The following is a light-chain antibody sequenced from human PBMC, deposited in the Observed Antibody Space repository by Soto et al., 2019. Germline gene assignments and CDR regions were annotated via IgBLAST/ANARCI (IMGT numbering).Light chain of an antibody. Sequence: QAVVTQEPSVTVSPGGTVTLTCGFSTGVVTSGHFPYWFQQKPGQVPKTLVYDTDIKHSSTPARFSGSLLGGKAALTLSGAQPEDEAVYYCLFSFGTTRVFGGGTKLTVL. V-gene: IGLV7-46*01. CDR2: DTD. CDR3: LFSFGTTRV. J-gene: IGLJ3*02. CDR1: TGVVTSGHF.